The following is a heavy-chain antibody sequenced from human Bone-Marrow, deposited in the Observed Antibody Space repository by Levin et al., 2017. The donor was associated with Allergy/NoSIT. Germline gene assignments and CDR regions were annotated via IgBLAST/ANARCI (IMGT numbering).Heavy chain of an antibody. J-gene: IGHJ4*02. CDR3: VRVGYSSG. D-gene: IGHD6-19*01. V-gene: IGHV3-74*01. Sequence: GGSLRLSCAASGFTFSNYWMHWVRQAPGMGLVWVSRINEDGSSTNYADFVKGRFTISRDNAKNTLYLQMNSLRAEDTAVYYCVRVGYSSGWGQGTLVTVSS. CDR1: GFTFSNYW. CDR2: INEDGSST.